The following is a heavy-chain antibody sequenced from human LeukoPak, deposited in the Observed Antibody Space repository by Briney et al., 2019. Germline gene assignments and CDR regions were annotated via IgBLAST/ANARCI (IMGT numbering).Heavy chain of an antibody. D-gene: IGHD2-2*01. CDR2: INPSGSNT. Sequence: GASVKVYCKPSGYTFSSYYIHWVRQAAGQGLELNGIINPSGSNTSYAQKFQGRVTTTRDPSTSTVYMEVVSLRPEDTAVYYCARGCRVVPGVHNVGMTSYYNGMDVWGQGTTVTVSS. CDR1: GYTFSSYY. V-gene: IGHV1-46*01. CDR3: ARGCRVVPGVHNVGMTSYYNGMDV. J-gene: IGHJ6*02.